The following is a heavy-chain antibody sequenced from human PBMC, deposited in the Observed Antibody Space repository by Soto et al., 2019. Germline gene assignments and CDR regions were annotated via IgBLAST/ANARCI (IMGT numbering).Heavy chain of an antibody. CDR2: MNPNRGNT. CDR3: ARERTGTTSMDV. CDR1: GYTFTSYD. D-gene: IGHD1-1*01. J-gene: IGHJ6*02. V-gene: IGHV1-8*01. Sequence: QVQLVQSGAEVKKPGASVKVSCKASGYTFTSYDITWVRQATGQGLEWMGWMNPNRGNTGYAQKFQGRVTMTRNTSISTASMELSILRSEDTAVYYCARERTGTTSMDVWGQGTTVTVSS.